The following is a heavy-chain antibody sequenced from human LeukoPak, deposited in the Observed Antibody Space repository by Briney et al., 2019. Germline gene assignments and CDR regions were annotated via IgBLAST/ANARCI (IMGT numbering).Heavy chain of an antibody. J-gene: IGHJ2*01. V-gene: IGHV3-21*01. Sequence: PGGSLRLSCAASGFTFSSYSMNWVRQAPGKGLEWVSSISSSSSYIYYADSVKGRFTISRDNAKNSLYLQMNSLRAEDTAVYYCAREEIKWELLPRGWYFDLWGRGTLVTVSS. CDR1: GFTFSSYS. CDR3: AREEIKWELLPRGWYFDL. D-gene: IGHD1-26*01. CDR2: ISSSSSYI.